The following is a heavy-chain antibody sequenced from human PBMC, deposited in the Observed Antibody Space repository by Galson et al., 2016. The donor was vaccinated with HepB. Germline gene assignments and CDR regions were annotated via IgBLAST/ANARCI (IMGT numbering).Heavy chain of an antibody. CDR3: ASTITGAPWYHYYYGMDV. J-gene: IGHJ6*01. Sequence: SLRLSCAASGFTFSNYWMTWVRQAPGKGLEWVAKITQDGSEKYYVDSVKGRFTISRDNAKNALYLQMNSLRVVDTAVYYCASTITGAPWYHYYYGMDVWGRWTPVSVSP. CDR2: ITQDGSEK. D-gene: IGHD1-20*01. CDR1: GFTFSNYW. V-gene: IGHV3-7*01.